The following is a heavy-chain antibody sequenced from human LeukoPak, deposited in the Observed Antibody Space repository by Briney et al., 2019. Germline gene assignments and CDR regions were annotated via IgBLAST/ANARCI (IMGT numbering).Heavy chain of an antibody. J-gene: IGHJ4*02. Sequence: SVKVSCKASGGTFSSYAISWVRQAPGQGLEWMGRIIPILGIANYAQKFQGRVTITADKSTSTAYMELSSLRSEDTAVYYCARDSGCSSTSCYKGGFDYWGQGTLVTVSS. CDR1: GGTFSSYA. D-gene: IGHD2-2*02. V-gene: IGHV1-69*04. CDR3: ARDSGCSSTSCYKGGFDY. CDR2: IIPILGIA.